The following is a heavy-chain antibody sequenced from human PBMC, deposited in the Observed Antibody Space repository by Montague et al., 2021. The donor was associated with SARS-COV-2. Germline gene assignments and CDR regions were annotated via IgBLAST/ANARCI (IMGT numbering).Heavy chain of an antibody. D-gene: IGHD3-10*01. V-gene: IGHV3-7*03. CDR1: GFTFSNYW. J-gene: IGHJ4*02. CDR3: AREISGGDFDC. CDR2: IKKDGREK. Sequence: SLRLSCAASGFTFSNYWMSWVRQAPGKGPEWVANIKKDGREKYYLDSVKGRFTISRDNAKNALFLQVNSLRVEDTALYYCAREISGGDFDCWGQGTLVTVSS.